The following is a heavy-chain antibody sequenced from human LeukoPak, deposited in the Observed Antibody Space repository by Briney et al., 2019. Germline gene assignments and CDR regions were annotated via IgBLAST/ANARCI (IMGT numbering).Heavy chain of an antibody. CDR2: ISAYNGNT. Sequence: ASVKVSCKASGYTFTSYGISWVRQAPGQGLEWMGWISAYNGNTNYAQKLQGRVTMTTDTSTSTAYMELRSLRSDDTAVCYCASDKITISRYGDSNLFDYWGQGTLVTLSS. CDR3: ASDKITISRYGDSNLFDY. J-gene: IGHJ4*02. CDR1: GYTFTSYG. V-gene: IGHV1-18*01. D-gene: IGHD4-17*01.